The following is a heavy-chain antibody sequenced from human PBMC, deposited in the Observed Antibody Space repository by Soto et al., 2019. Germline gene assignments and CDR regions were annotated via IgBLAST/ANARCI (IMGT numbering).Heavy chain of an antibody. CDR1: GYTFTSYG. CDR3: ARGGCVVGPYGMDV. J-gene: IGHJ6*02. CDR2: ISAYNGNT. D-gene: IGHD2-15*01. V-gene: IGHV1-18*01. Sequence: GASVEVSCKXSGYTFTSYGISWVRQAPGQGLEWMGWISAYNGNTNYAQKLQGRVTMTTDTSTSTAYMELRSLRSDDTAVYYCARGGCVVGPYGMDVWGQGTTVTVSS.